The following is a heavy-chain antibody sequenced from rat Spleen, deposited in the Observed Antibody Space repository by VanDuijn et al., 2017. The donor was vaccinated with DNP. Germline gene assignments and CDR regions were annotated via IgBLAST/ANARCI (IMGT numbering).Heavy chain of an antibody. V-gene: IGHV5-20*01. CDR1: GFTFSNYD. CDR2: ISYDGSST. CDR3: TTFMYTTADY. Sequence: EVQLVESGGDLVQPGRSLKVSCAVSGFTFSNYDMAWVRQAPTKGLEWVASISYDGSSTYYRDSVKGRFTISRDNAQSTLYLQMTSLRSEDTATYFCTTFMYTTADYWGQGVMVTVSS. D-gene: IGHD1-6*01. J-gene: IGHJ2*01.